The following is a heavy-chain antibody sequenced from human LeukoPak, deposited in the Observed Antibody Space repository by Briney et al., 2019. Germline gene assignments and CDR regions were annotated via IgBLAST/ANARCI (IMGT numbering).Heavy chain of an antibody. CDR1: GFTFSSYS. CDR2: ISSSSSYI. D-gene: IGHD5-12*01. V-gene: IGHV3-21*01. J-gene: IGHJ3*02. CDR3: ARGYEHAFDI. Sequence: GGSLRLSCAASGFTFSSYSMNWDRQAPGKGLEWVSSISSSSSYIYYADSVKGRSTISRDNAKNSLYLQMNSLRAEDTAVYYCARGYEHAFDIWGQGTMVTVSS.